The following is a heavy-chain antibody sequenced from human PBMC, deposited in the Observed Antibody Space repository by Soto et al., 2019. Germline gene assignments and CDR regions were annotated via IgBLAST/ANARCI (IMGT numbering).Heavy chain of an antibody. J-gene: IGHJ4*02. V-gene: IGHV4-31*03. CDR2: IYYSGST. CDR3: ASGEGQYYYDSSGYLDY. CDR1: GGSISSGGYY. Sequence: SETLSLTCTVSGGSISSGGYYWSWIRQHPGKGLEWIGYIYYSGSTYYNPSLKSRVTISVDTSKNQFSLKLSSVTAADTAVYYCASGEGQYYYDSSGYLDYWGQGTLVTVS. D-gene: IGHD3-22*01.